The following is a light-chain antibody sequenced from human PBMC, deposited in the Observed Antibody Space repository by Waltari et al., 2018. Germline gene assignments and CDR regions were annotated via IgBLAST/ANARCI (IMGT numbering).Light chain of an antibody. Sequence: SCRASQSVSRALAWYQQKPGQAPRLLIYGASTRATGIPDRFSGSGSGTDFSLTISRLEPDDFAVYYCQHYWRLPGTFGQGTTVEI. CDR1: QSVSRA. CDR2: GAS. J-gene: IGKJ1*01. V-gene: IGKV3-20*01. CDR3: QHYWRLPGT.